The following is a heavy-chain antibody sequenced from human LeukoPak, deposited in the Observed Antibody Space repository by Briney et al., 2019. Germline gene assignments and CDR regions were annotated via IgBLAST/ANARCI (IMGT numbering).Heavy chain of an antibody. CDR2: INHSGST. Sequence: PSETLSLTCAVYGGSFSGYYWSWIRQPPGKGLEWIGEINHSGSTNYNPSLKSRVTISVDTSKNQFSLKLSSVTAADTAVYYCAGIYSGYERYLVAADYWGQGTLVTVSS. D-gene: IGHD5-12*01. V-gene: IGHV4-34*01. J-gene: IGHJ4*02. CDR3: AGIYSGYERYLVAADY. CDR1: GGSFSGYY.